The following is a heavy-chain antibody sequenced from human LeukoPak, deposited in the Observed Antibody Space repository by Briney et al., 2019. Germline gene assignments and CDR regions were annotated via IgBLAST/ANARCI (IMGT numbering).Heavy chain of an antibody. D-gene: IGHD3-3*01. CDR2: ISPSGTT. CDR3: ARVQLPDITGAFDI. CDR1: GGPLSSYY. Sequence: SETLSLTCTVSGGPLSSYYWSWIRQPAGEGLEWIGRISPSGTTNYNPSLKSRVTMSLDTSKSQISLKLTSVTAADTAVYYCARVQLPDITGAFDIWGQGTMVTVSS. J-gene: IGHJ3*02. V-gene: IGHV4-4*07.